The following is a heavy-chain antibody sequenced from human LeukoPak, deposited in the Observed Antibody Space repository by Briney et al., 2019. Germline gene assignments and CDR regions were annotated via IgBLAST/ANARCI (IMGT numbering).Heavy chain of an antibody. V-gene: IGHV3-21*01. CDR2: ISETSSYK. Sequence: GGSLRLSCAASGFPFSSYSMNWVRQGPGMGLEWVSSISETSSYKNYADSVRGRFTISRDNAKNSLYLQMNSLRVEDTAVYYCARDWGSNEPPFDYWGQGTLVTVSS. CDR1: GFPFSSYS. D-gene: IGHD7-27*01. J-gene: IGHJ4*02. CDR3: ARDWGSNEPPFDY.